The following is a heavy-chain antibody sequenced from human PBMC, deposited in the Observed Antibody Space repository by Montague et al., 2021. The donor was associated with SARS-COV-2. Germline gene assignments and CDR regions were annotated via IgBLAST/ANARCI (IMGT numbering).Heavy chain of an antibody. CDR2: IYYSGST. D-gene: IGHD6-13*01. V-gene: IGHV4-59*01. CDR3: ARGREQLVFDY. J-gene: IGHJ4*02. CDR1: GGSISSYY. Sequence: SETLSLTCTVSGGSISSYYWSGIRQPPGKGLEWIGYIYYSGSTNYNPSLKSRVTISVDTSKNQFSLKLSAVTAADTAVYYCARGREQLVFDYWGQGTLVTVSS.